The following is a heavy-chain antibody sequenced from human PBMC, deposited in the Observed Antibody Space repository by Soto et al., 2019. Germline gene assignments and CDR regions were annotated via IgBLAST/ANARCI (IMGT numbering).Heavy chain of an antibody. CDR3: ARVYYSNLPYYFYYMDV. V-gene: IGHV3-33*08. CDR1: GFTFSSYG. J-gene: IGHJ6*02. CDR2: IYDGSNK. Sequence: GGSLRLSCAASGFTFSSYGMHWVRQAPGKGLEWVAVIYDGSNKYYADSVKGRFTISRDNSKNTLYLQMNSLRAEDTAVYFCARVYYSNLPYYFYYMDVWGQGTTVTVSS. D-gene: IGHD4-4*01.